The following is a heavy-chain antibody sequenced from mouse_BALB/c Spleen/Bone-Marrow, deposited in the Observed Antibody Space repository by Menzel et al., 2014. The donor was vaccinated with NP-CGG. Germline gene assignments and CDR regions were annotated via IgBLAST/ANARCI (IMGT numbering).Heavy chain of an antibody. CDR3: ASWEYYAMDY. D-gene: IGHD4-1*01. CDR2: IDPANGNT. CDR1: GFNIKDTY. Sequence: EVQLQQSGAELVKPGAAVKLSCTASGFNIKDTYMHWVKQRPEQGLEWNGRIDPANGNTKYDPKFQGKATITADTSSNTAYLQLSSLTSEDTAVYYCASWEYYAMDYWGQGTSVTVSS. V-gene: IGHV14-3*02. J-gene: IGHJ4*01.